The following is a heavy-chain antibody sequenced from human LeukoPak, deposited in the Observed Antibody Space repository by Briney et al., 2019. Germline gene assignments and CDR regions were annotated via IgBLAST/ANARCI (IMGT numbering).Heavy chain of an antibody. V-gene: IGHV1-24*01. Sequence: ASVKVSCKVSGYTLTELSMHWVRQAPGKGLEWMGGFDPEDGETIYAQKFQGRVTMTEDTSTDTAYMELSSLRSEDTAVYYCATALAGLGDEPFDYRGQGTLVTVSS. J-gene: IGHJ4*02. CDR2: FDPEDGET. CDR1: GYTLTELS. CDR3: ATALAGLGDEPFDY. D-gene: IGHD2-21*02.